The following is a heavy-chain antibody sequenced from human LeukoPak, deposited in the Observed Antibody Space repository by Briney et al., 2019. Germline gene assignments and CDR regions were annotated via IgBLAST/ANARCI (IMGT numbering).Heavy chain of an antibody. V-gene: IGHV3-53*01. D-gene: IGHD5-12*01. CDR1: GFTVSSNY. CDR2: IYSGGNT. CDR3: AGGIVATITFNY. Sequence: PGGSLRLSCAASGFTVSSNYMTWVRQAPRKGLEWVSVIYSGGNTFYTDAVKGRFTISRDNSRNTLYLQMNSLRAEDTAVYYCAGGIVATITFNYWGQGTLVTVSS. J-gene: IGHJ4*02.